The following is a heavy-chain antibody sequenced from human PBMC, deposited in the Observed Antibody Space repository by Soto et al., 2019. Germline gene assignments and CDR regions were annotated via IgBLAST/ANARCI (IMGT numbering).Heavy chain of an antibody. Sequence: GGSLRLSCAASGFTFSSYAMSWVRQAPGKGLEWVSAISGSGGSTYYADSVKGRFTISRDNSKNTLYLQMNSLRAEDTAVYYCANSALSGIMMEAYQLLFRAYGMDVWGQGTTVTVSS. V-gene: IGHV3-23*01. D-gene: IGHD2-2*01. CDR3: ANSALSGIMMEAYQLLFRAYGMDV. CDR2: ISGSGGST. CDR1: GFTFSSYA. J-gene: IGHJ6*02.